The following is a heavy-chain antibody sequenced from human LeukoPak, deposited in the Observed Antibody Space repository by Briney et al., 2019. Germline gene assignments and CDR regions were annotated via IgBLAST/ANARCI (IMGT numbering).Heavy chain of an antibody. Sequence: PSETLSLTCTVSGGSISGDYWSWIRQPPGKELEWIGYIYYSGNTYYNPSLKSRVTISVDTSKNQFSLKLNSVTATDTAVYYCARHYGPWGQGTLVTVSS. CDR3: ARHYGP. CDR1: GGSISGDY. V-gene: IGHV4-59*08. D-gene: IGHD3-10*01. J-gene: IGHJ4*02. CDR2: IYYSGNT.